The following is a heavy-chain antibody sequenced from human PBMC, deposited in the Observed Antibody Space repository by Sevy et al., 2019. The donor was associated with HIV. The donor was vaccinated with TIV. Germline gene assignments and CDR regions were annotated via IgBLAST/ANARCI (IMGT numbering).Heavy chain of an antibody. V-gene: IGHV4-30-4*01. CDR2: IYYSGST. Sequence: SETLSLTCNVSGGSISSGDYYWSWIRQPPGKGLEWIGYIYYSGSTYNSPSLKGRVTISVDTSKNQLSLKLSSVTAADTVVYYCARTKYCTGGNCYFYFDSWGQGTLVTVSS. CDR1: GGSISSGDYY. J-gene: IGHJ4*02. CDR3: ARTKYCTGGNCYFYFDS. D-gene: IGHD2-15*01.